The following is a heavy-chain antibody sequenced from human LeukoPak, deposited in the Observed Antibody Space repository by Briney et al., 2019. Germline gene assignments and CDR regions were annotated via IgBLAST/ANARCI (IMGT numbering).Heavy chain of an antibody. V-gene: IGHV3-30*02. Sequence: GGSLRLSCAASGFTFSSYGMHWVRQAPGKGLEWVAFIRYDGSNKYYADSVKGRFTISRDNSKNTLYLQMNSLRAEDTAVYYCARVGCSGGSCYSDYWGQGTLVTVSS. J-gene: IGHJ4*02. CDR3: ARVGCSGGSCYSDY. CDR2: IRYDGSNK. D-gene: IGHD2-15*01. CDR1: GFTFSSYG.